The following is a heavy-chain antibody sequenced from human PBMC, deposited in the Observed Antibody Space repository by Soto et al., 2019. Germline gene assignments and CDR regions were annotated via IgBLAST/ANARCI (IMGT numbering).Heavy chain of an antibody. CDR2: IYYSGST. CDR1: GGSFSSGGYY. Sequence: QLQLQESGPGRVKPSQTLSLACTASGGSFSSGGYYWSWIRQLPGKGLEWIGYIYYSGSTYYNPSLMSRFTISLETSKNQFSLKLRSVTAADTAVYYCARATSVSGHHGYWGQGTLVTVSS. CDR3: ARATSVSGHHGY. J-gene: IGHJ4*02. V-gene: IGHV4-31*03. D-gene: IGHD3-16*01.